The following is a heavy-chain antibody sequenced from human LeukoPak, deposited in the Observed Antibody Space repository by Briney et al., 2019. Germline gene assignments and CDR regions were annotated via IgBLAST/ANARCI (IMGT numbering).Heavy chain of an antibody. Sequence: KTSETLSLTCTVSGGSISSYYWSWIRQPPGKGLEWIGYIYYSGSTNYNPSLKSRVTISVDTSKNQFSLKLSSVTAADTAVYYCARHAVGWFDPWGQGTLVTVSS. D-gene: IGHD4-23*01. V-gene: IGHV4-59*08. CDR1: GGSISSYY. J-gene: IGHJ5*02. CDR2: IYYSGST. CDR3: ARHAVGWFDP.